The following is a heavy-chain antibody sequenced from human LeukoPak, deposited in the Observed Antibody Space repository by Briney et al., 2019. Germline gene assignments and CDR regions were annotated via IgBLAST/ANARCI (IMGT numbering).Heavy chain of an antibody. D-gene: IGHD1-26*01. CDR3: AKVLVGATNADY. Sequence: PGGSLRLSCAASGFTFSSYAMSGVPQAPGKGLERVSAISVSGGSTYYADSGKGRFTISRDNSKNTRYLQMNTFRAEDAAVYYCAKVLVGATNADYWGQGTLVTVSS. J-gene: IGHJ4*02. CDR2: ISVSGGST. CDR1: GFTFSSYA. V-gene: IGHV3-23*01.